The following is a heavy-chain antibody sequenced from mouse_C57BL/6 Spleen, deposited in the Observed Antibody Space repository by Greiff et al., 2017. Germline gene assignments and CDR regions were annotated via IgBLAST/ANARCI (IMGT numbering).Heavy chain of an antibody. J-gene: IGHJ3*01. CDR1: GFTFSSYA. CDR3: AREDYSNSNRFAY. Sequence: EVQRVESGGGLVKPGGSLKLSCAASGFTFSSYAMSWVRQTPEKRLEWVATISDGGSYTYYPDNVKGRFTISRDNAKNNLYLQMSHLKSEDTAMYYCAREDYSNSNRFAYWGQGTLVTVSA. CDR2: ISDGGSYT. D-gene: IGHD2-5*01. V-gene: IGHV5-4*01.